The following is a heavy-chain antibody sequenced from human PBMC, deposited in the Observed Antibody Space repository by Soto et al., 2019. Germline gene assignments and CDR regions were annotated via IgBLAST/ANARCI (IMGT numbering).Heavy chain of an antibody. D-gene: IGHD3-3*01. Sequence: LSLTCTVSGGSIISYYWSWIRQPPGKGLEWIGYIYYSGSTNYNPSLKSRVTISVDTSKNQFSQKLSSVTAADTAVYYCARHANYYANYYFDSWGQGTLVTVSS. CDR2: IYYSGST. J-gene: IGHJ4*02. V-gene: IGHV4-59*01. CDR3: ARHANYYANYYFDS. CDR1: GGSIISYY.